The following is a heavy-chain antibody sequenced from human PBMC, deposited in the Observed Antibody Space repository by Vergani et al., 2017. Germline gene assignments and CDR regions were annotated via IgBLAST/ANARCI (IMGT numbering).Heavy chain of an antibody. D-gene: IGHD2-2*01. CDR2: LSGSGGST. J-gene: IGHJ4*02. CDR3: AKGPDIVVVPAATHFDY. CDR1: GFTFSSYA. Sequence: EVQLLESGGGLVQPGGSLRLSCAASGFTFSSYAMSWVRQAPGKGLEWVSALSGSGGSTYYADSVKGRFTISRDNSNNTMYLQRNSLRAEDTAVYYCAKGPDIVVVPAATHFDYWGKGTLVTVSS. V-gene: IGHV3-23*01.